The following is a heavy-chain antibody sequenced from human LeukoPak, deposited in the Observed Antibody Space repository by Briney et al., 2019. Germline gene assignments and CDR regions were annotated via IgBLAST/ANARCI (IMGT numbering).Heavy chain of an antibody. D-gene: IGHD3-10*01. Sequence: GGSLRLSCAASGFTFSSYAMSWVRQAPGKGLEWVSAISGSGGSTYYADSVKGRLTISRDNSKNTLYLQMNSLRAEDTAVYYCATLLDYYGSGSYYLDYWGQGTLVTVSS. CDR3: ATLLDYYGSGSYYLDY. CDR2: ISGSGGST. V-gene: IGHV3-23*01. CDR1: GFTFSSYA. J-gene: IGHJ4*02.